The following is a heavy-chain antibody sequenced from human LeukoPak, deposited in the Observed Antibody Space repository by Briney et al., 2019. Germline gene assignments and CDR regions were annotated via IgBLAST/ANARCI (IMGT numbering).Heavy chain of an antibody. CDR1: GGSFSAYS. CDR3: ARHILHYYDSSGYLNWFDP. CDR2: IYHGGST. Sequence: SETLSLTCAVYGGSFSAYSWNWIRQPPGRGLEWIGEIYHGGSTNYNPSLKSRVTISLDTSKKQFSLKLTSVTAADTAVYYCARHILHYYDSSGYLNWFDPWGQGTLVTVSS. V-gene: IGHV4-34*01. J-gene: IGHJ5*02. D-gene: IGHD3-22*01.